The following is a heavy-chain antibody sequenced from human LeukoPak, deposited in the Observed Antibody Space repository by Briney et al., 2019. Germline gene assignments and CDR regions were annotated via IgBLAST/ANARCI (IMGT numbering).Heavy chain of an antibody. V-gene: IGHV3-23*01. CDR1: AFTFSNYA. Sequence: GGSLRLSCAASAFTFSNYAMTWVRQAPGKGLEWVSSISGIVSSPYYADSVKGRFTISRDNSKNTLYLQMNSLRAEDTAVYYCAKDGVVKTSRPYYFDFWGQGTLVTVSS. D-gene: IGHD2-15*01. CDR3: AKDGVVKTSRPYYFDF. J-gene: IGHJ4*02. CDR2: ISGIVSSP.